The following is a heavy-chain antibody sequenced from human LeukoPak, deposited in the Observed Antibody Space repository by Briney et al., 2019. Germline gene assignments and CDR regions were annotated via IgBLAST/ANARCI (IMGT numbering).Heavy chain of an antibody. D-gene: IGHD2-15*01. CDR2: IYYSGST. CDR3: ARGAGLVVAYN. Sequence: PSETLSLTCTVSGGSISSSSYYWGWIRQPPGKGLEWIGSIYYSGSTYYNPSLKSRVTISVDTSKNQFSLKLSSVTAADTAVYYCARGAGLVVAYNWGQGTLVTVSS. CDR1: GGSISSSSYY. J-gene: IGHJ4*02. V-gene: IGHV4-39*01.